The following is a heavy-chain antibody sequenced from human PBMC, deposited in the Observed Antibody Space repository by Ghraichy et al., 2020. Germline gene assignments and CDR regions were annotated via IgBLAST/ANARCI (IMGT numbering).Heavy chain of an antibody. D-gene: IGHD2-2*02. CDR3: ARDPLFYCSSIACYSSSGGGY. CDR1: GFTFSNYW. J-gene: IGHJ4*02. CDR2: IKQDGSEI. V-gene: IGHV3-7*01. Sequence: GGSLRLSCAASGFTFSNYWLTWVRQAPGKGPEWVASIKQDGSEIYYGGSVKGRFTISRDNAKNSLFLQMNGLRVEDTAVYYCARDPLFYCSSIACYSSSGGGYWGQGSLVTVSS.